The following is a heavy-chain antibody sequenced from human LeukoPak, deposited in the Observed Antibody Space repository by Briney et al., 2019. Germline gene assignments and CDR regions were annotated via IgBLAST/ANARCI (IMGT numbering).Heavy chain of an antibody. CDR3: ARDLGSTSCYY. V-gene: IGHV1-2*02. Sequence: ASVKVSCKASGYTFTGYYMHWVRQAPGQGLEGMGWINRNSGGTNYAQKFQGRVTMTRDTSISTAYMELSRLRSDDTAVYYCARDLGSTSCYYWGQGTLVTVSS. D-gene: IGHD2-2*01. CDR2: INRNSGGT. CDR1: GYTFTGYY. J-gene: IGHJ4*02.